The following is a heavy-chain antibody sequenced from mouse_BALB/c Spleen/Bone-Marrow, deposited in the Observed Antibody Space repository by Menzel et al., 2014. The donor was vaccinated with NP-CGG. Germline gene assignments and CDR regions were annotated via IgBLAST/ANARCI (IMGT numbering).Heavy chain of an antibody. CDR2: INPSNGGT. CDR1: GYTFTSYY. V-gene: IGHV1S81*02. Sequence: VQLQQTGAELVKSGASVKLSCKASGYTFTSYYMYWVKQRPGQGLEWIGGINPSNGGTNFNEKFKSKATLTVDKSSSTAYMQLSSLTSEDSAVYYCTRGLRAWFAYLSQATLVTVSA. CDR3: TRGLRAWFAY. D-gene: IGHD3-1*01. J-gene: IGHJ3*01.